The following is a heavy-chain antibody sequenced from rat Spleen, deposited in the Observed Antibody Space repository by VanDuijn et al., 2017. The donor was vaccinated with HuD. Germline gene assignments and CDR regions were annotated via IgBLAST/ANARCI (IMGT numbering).Heavy chain of an antibody. CDR3: TRLTFYGYGYYFDY. Sequence: EVQLVESGGGLVQPGGTMTLSCAASGFTFSDFYMAWVRQVPRKGLEWVASISSEGRDTYYGDSVKGRFTISRDNAKRSLYLQMNSLRSEDTATYYCTRLTFYGYGYYFDYWGQGVMVTVSS. J-gene: IGHJ2*01. CDR2: ISSEGRDT. CDR1: GFTFSDFY. D-gene: IGHD1-6*01. V-gene: IGHV5-22*01.